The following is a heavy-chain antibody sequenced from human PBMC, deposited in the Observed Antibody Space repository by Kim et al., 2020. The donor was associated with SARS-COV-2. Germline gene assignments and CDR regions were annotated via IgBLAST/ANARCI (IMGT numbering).Heavy chain of an antibody. J-gene: IGHJ3*01. CDR2: IYYSGST. V-gene: IGHV4-59*12. CDR1: GGSSSSDY. D-gene: IGHD6-19*01. Sequence: SETLSLTCTVSGGSSSSDYWSWIRQPPGKGLEWIGYIYYSGSTNYNPSLQSRVTISVDTSKNQFSLKVSSVTAADTAVDCGARDLAVAGYEGAVGVWGQG. CDR3: ARDLAVAGYEGAVGV.